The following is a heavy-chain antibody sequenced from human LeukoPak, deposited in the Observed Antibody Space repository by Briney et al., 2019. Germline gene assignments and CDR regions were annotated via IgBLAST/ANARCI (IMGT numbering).Heavy chain of an antibody. CDR1: GGSITSSSHY. V-gene: IGHV4-39*01. CDR3: ASYGGALAVAVSW. Sequence: PSETLSLTCTVSGGSITSSSHYWGWIRQPPGKGLEWIGSFYYNTGNTYYNPSLKSRVTISVDTSKNQFSLKLSSVTAADTAVYYCASYGGALAVAVSWWGQGTLVTVSS. CDR2: FYYNTGNT. J-gene: IGHJ4*02. D-gene: IGHD6-19*01.